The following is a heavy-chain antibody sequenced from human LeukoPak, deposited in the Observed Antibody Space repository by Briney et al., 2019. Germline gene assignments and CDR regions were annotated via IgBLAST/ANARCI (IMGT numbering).Heavy chain of an antibody. CDR3: ARLRYYAMDV. CDR1: GFTFSTFD. V-gene: IGHV3-48*01. Sequence: QTGGSLRLSCAASGFTFSTFDMNWVRQAPGKGLEWVSYISSGSSTIYYADSVKGRFTISRDNAKNSLYLQMNSLRAEDTAVYYCARLRYYAMDVWGQGTTVIVSS. J-gene: IGHJ6*02. CDR2: ISSGSSTI.